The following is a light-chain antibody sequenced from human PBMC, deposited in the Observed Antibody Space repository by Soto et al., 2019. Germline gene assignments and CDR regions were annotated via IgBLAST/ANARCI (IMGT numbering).Light chain of an antibody. J-gene: IGKJ4*01. V-gene: IGKV3-11*01. Sequence: EIVLPQSPATLSLSPGERSTLSCRASQSLNIYLAWYQQKPGQAPRLLIYDAYNSATGITARFSGSGSGTDFTLTISSXXPEDSAVYYCQQRVNWPTLTFGGGTKVDIK. CDR3: QQRVNWPTLT. CDR1: QSLNIY. CDR2: DAY.